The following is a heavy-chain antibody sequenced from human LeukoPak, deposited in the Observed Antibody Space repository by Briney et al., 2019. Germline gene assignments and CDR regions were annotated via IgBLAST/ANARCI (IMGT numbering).Heavy chain of an antibody. CDR2: ISPRGGST. J-gene: IGHJ6*03. V-gene: IGHV1-46*01. CDR3: ARDSDDPRYYFWSGYPQRAPMDV. CDR1: GYTFTSYY. D-gene: IGHD3-3*01. Sequence: ASVKVSCKASGYTFTSYYMHLVRKARGQGLEWMGIISPRGGSTSYAQKFRGRVTMTRDTSTSTVYMELSSMRSEDTAVYYCARDSDDPRYYFWSGYPQRAPMDVGDKAPTVTVSS.